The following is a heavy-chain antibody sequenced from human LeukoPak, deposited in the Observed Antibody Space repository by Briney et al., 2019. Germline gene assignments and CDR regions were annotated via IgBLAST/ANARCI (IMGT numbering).Heavy chain of an antibody. Sequence: GGSLRLSCAAAGFTFSSYRMNWVRQAPGKGLEWVSYISSSSSSTIYYADSVTGRFTISRDNAKNSLYLQMNSLRDEDTAVYYCARAGSGWYFDYWGQGTLVTVSS. V-gene: IGHV3-48*02. CDR2: ISSSSSSTI. J-gene: IGHJ4*02. D-gene: IGHD6-19*01. CDR3: ARAGSGWYFDY. CDR1: GFTFSSYR.